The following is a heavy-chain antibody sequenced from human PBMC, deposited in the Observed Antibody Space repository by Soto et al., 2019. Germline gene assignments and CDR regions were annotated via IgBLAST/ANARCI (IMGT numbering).Heavy chain of an antibody. Sequence: GGSLRLSWGAAGFTFYNYSMHWFRQAPGKGLEWVSGISWDSNRIGYADSVEGRFTISRDNAKNSLNLQMNSLRLEDTALYYCAKSSVYGMATTKLKSWGQGT. CDR1: GFTFYNYS. CDR2: ISWDSNRI. CDR3: AKSSVYGMATTKLKS. J-gene: IGHJ4*02. V-gene: IGHV3-9*01. D-gene: IGHD2-8*01.